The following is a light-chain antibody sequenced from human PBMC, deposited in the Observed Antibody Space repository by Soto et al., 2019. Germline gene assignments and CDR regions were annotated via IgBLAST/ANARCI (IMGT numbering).Light chain of an antibody. Sequence: EIVMTQSPATLSVSPGEGATLSCRASQSVSGYLAWYQLKPGQAPRLLIYGASTRATGVPARFSGSGSGTEFTLTISSLQSEDFAVYYCLHYNNGPRFGQGTKVDVK. CDR1: QSVSGY. V-gene: IGKV3-15*01. CDR3: LHYNNGPR. CDR2: GAS. J-gene: IGKJ1*01.